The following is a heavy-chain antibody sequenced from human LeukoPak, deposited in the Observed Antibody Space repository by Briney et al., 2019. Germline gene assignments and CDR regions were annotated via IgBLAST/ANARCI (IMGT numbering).Heavy chain of an antibody. D-gene: IGHD6-13*01. Sequence: GGSLRVSCAASGFSFSNHGIHWVRQAPGKGLEWVAFIRYDGSHKYYSDSVKGRFTISRDNSKNTLSLQMTSLRTDDTAIYYCAKDVGCSSSWYEDWGQGTLVTVSS. J-gene: IGHJ4*02. CDR1: GFSFSNHG. CDR3: AKDVGCSSSWYED. V-gene: IGHV3-30*02. CDR2: IRYDGSHK.